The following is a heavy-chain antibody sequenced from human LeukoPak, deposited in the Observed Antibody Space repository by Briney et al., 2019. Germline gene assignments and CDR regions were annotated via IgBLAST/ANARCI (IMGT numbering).Heavy chain of an antibody. V-gene: IGHV3-15*01. CDR1: GFTFTNAW. Sequence: KAGGSLRLSCAASGFTFTNAWMSWVRQAPGKGLEWVGRIKRKTDGGTTDYAAPVKGRFTISRDDSKNTLYLQTNSLKTEDTAVYYCTTVDRWELLNIDYWGQGTLVTVSS. CDR3: TTVDRWELLNIDY. CDR2: IKRKTDGGTT. J-gene: IGHJ4*02. D-gene: IGHD1-26*01.